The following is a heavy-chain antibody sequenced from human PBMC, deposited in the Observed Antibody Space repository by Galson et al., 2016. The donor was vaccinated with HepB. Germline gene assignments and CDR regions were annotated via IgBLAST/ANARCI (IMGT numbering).Heavy chain of an antibody. Sequence: SLRLSCAVSGFTFSSYSMDWVRQAPGKGLEWVSYITSSSSTIYYAGSVQGRFTISRDNAKNSLYLQMNSLRDEDTAVYYCARESYYGGNSLDQYYFDYWRQGTLVTVSS. CDR3: ARESYYGGNSLDQYYFDY. CDR2: ITSSSSTI. V-gene: IGHV3-48*02. CDR1: GFTFSSYS. D-gene: IGHD4-23*01. J-gene: IGHJ4*02.